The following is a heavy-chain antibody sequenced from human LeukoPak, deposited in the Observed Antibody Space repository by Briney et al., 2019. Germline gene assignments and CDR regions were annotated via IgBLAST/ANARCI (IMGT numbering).Heavy chain of an antibody. V-gene: IGHV4-59*01. J-gene: IGHJ4*02. CDR1: GGSISNYY. CDR2: IHYSGST. D-gene: IGHD2-2*01. Sequence: PSETLSLTCTVSGGSISNYYGSWIRQPPGKGLEWIGDIHYSGSTNYNPSLKSRVTISVDTSKNQFSLKLSSVSAADTAVYSCARRLPAGYFDYWGQGTLVTVSS. CDR3: ARRLPAGYFDY.